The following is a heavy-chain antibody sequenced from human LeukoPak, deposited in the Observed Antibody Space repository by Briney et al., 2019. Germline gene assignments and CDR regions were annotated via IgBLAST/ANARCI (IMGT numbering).Heavy chain of an antibody. CDR2: IIPIFGTA. J-gene: IGHJ4*02. CDR3: ARIGGYSYGRLDY. Sequence: SVKVCCKASGGTFSSYDISWVRQAPGQGLEWMGGIIPIFGTANYAQKFQGRVTITADESTSTAYMELSSLRSEDTAVYYCARIGGYSYGRLDYWGQGTLVTVSS. CDR1: GGTFSSYD. D-gene: IGHD5-18*01. V-gene: IGHV1-69*01.